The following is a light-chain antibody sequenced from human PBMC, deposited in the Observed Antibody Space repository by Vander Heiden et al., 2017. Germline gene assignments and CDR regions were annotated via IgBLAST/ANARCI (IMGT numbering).Light chain of an antibody. CDR3: QQYNNWPPWT. V-gene: IGKV3-15*01. CDR2: GAS. CDR1: QSVSSN. Sequence: EVVMTQYPASLSVSPGERATVSCKARQSVSSNLAWYQQKPGQAPRLLIYGASTRATGIPARFSGSGSGTEFTLTISSLQSEDFAVYYCQQYNNWPPWTFGQGTKVEIK. J-gene: IGKJ1*01.